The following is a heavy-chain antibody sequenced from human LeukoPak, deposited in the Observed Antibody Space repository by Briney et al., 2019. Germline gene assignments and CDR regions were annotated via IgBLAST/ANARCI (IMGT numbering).Heavy chain of an antibody. J-gene: IGHJ4*02. D-gene: IGHD6-19*01. CDR2: IWYDGSNK. CDR3: ASSQWLVRPFDY. Sequence: PGGSLRLSCAASGFTFSSYGMHWVRQAPGKGLEWVAVIWYDGSNKYYADSVKGRFTISRDNSKNTLYLQMGSLRAEDMAVYYCASSQWLVRPFDYWGQGTLVTVSS. CDR1: GFTFSSYG. V-gene: IGHV3-33*01.